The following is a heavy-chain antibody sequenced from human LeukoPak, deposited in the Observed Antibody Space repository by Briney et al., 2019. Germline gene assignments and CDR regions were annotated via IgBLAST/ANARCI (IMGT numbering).Heavy chain of an antibody. J-gene: IGHJ4*02. CDR1: GFTFSNYA. D-gene: IGHD3-10*01. V-gene: IGHV3-23*01. Sequence: GSLRLSCAASGFTFSNYAMRLVRPAPGKGLGWVSAISGSGGSTYYADSVEGRFTISRDNSKNTLYLQMDSLRAEDTAVYYCAKDDAYVLPDYWGQGTLVTVSS. CDR2: ISGSGGST. CDR3: AKDDAYVLPDY.